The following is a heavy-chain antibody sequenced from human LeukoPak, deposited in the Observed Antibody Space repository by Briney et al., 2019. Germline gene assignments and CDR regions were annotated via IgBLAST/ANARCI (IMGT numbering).Heavy chain of an antibody. V-gene: IGHV3-21*01. CDR1: GFTFSSYS. J-gene: IGHJ5*02. D-gene: IGHD3-10*01. Sequence: GGSLRLSCAASGFTFSSYSMDWVRQAPGKGLEWVSSISSSSSYIYYADSVKGRLTISRDNAKNSLYLQMNSLRAEDTAVYYCARLSAGSGAWGQGTLVTVSS. CDR3: ARLSAGSGA. CDR2: ISSSSSYI.